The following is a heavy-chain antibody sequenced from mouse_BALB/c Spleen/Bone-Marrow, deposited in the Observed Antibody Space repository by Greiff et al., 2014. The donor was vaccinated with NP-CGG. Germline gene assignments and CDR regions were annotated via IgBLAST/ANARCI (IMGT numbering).Heavy chain of an antibody. CDR2: INPSNGRS. Sequence: VHLVESGAELVKPGASVKLSCKASGYTFTSHWMHWVKQRPGQGLEWIGEINPSNGRSNYNEKFKSKATLTVDKSSSTAYMQLSSLTSEDSAVYYCARRGNYGAMDYWGQGTSVTVSS. J-gene: IGHJ4*01. V-gene: IGHV1S81*02. CDR3: ARRGNYGAMDY. D-gene: IGHD2-1*01. CDR1: GYTFTSHW.